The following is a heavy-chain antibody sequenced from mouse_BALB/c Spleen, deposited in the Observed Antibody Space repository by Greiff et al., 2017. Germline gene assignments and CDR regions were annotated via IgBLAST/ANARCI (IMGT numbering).Heavy chain of an antibody. CDR2: IWSGGST. V-gene: IGHV2-2*02. CDR1: GFSLTSYG. Sequence: QVQLKESGPGLVQPSQSLSITCTVSGFSLTSYGVHWVRQSPGKGLEWLGVIWSGGSTDYNAAFISRLSISKDNSKSQVFFKMNSLQANDTAIYYCAGYRYDDGYAMDYWGQGTSVTVSS. D-gene: IGHD2-14*01. CDR3: AGYRYDDGYAMDY. J-gene: IGHJ4*01.